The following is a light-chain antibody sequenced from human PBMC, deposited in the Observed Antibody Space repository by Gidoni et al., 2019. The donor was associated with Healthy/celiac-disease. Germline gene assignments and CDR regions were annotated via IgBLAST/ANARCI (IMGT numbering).Light chain of an antibody. J-gene: IGKJ4*01. CDR3: QQSYSTPLT. Sequence: GDRVTITCRASQSISSYLNWYQQKPGKDPKLLIYAASSLQSGVPSRFSGSGSGTDFTLTISSLQPEDFATYYCQQSYSTPLTFGGEPKVGIK. CDR1: QSISSY. V-gene: IGKV1-39*01. CDR2: AAS.